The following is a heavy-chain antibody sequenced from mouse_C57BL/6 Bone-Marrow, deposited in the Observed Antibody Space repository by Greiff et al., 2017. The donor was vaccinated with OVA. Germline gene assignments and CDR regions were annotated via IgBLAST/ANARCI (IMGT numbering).Heavy chain of an antibody. CDR2: IDPENGDT. CDR1: GFNIKDDY. V-gene: IGHV14-4*01. J-gene: IGHJ2*01. D-gene: IGHD1-1*01. CDR3: TLFITTVVDYIDY. Sequence: EVQLQQSGAELVRPGASVKLSCTASGFNIKDDYMHWVKQRPEQGLEWIGWIDPENGDTEYASKFQGQATITADTSSNTAYLQLSSLTSEDTAVYYCTLFITTVVDYIDYWGQGTTLTVSS.